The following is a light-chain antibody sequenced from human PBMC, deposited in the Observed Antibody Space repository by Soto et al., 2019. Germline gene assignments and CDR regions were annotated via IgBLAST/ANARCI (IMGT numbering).Light chain of an antibody. CDR2: KGT. J-gene: IGLJ1*01. CDR1: SSDVGAYDS. Sequence: QSVLAQPASVSGSPGQSITISCTGTSSDVGAYDSVSWYQQHPHKAPQLIIYKGTQRPSGVSNRFSGSTSGNAVSLTISGLQADDEADYFCCSSAPESTYVCGTGTKVTVL. CDR3: CSSAPESTYV. V-gene: IGLV2-23*01.